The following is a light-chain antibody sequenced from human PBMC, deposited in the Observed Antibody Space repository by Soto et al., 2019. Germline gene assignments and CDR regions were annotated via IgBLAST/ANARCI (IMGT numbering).Light chain of an antibody. CDR3: KQYGSAPPT. J-gene: IGKJ1*01. V-gene: IGKV3-20*01. CDR2: GAS. Sequence: DILLTQSPGTLSLSPGEGATLSCRASQSVTGSYLAWYQQQPGQAPRLLIYGASTRATGIPDRFSGSGSGTYFTLTISRPEPEDFAVYCCKQYGSAPPTLGQGTK. CDR1: QSVTGSY.